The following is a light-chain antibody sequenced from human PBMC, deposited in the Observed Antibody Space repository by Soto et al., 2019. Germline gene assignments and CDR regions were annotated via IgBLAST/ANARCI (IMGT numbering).Light chain of an antibody. J-gene: IGLJ2*01. V-gene: IGLV2-14*01. CDR3: SSYTSRSTVV. CDR2: EDS. Sequence: QSALTQPVSSSGSPGQSITISCTGTSSDVGGYNYVSWYQQHPGKASKLMIYEDSNRPSGVSNRFSGSKAGNTASLTISGRQAEDESVYYCSSYTSRSTVVVCGGSQRAVL. CDR1: SSDVGGYNY.